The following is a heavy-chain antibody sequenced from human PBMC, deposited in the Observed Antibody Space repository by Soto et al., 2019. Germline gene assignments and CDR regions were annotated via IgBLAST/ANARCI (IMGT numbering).Heavy chain of an antibody. J-gene: IGHJ1*01. D-gene: IGHD2-2*01. CDR2: IYYSGST. CDR3: ARDLSGCSTTSCYAYFQQ. V-gene: IGHV4-34*01. CDR1: GGSFSCYY. Sequence: ETLSLTCAVYGGSFSCYYLSWLRQPPGKGLEWIGYIYYSGSTNYNPSLKSRVTISVDTSNNQFSLKLSSVTAADTAVYYCARDLSGCSTTSCYAYFQQWGQGTLVTVSS.